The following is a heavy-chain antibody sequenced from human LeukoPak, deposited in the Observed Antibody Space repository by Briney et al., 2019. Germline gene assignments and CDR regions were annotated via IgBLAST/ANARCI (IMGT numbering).Heavy chain of an antibody. CDR2: IYYSGST. V-gene: IGHV4-59*01. Sequence: PSETLSLXCTVSDGSISSYYWSWIRQPPGKELEWIGYIYYSGSTNYNPSLKSRVTISVDTSKNQFSLKLNSVTAADTAVYYCARVGRGYSYGPFDSWGQGTLVTVSS. CDR3: ARVGRGYSYGPFDS. J-gene: IGHJ4*02. CDR1: DGSISSYY. D-gene: IGHD5-18*01.